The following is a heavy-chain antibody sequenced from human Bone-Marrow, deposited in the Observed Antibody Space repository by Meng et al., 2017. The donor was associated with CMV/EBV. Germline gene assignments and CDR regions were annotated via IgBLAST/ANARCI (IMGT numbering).Heavy chain of an antibody. CDR1: GFTFSSYW. CDR3: ARDKRIPRKGYYYYYYGMDV. D-gene: IGHD2-15*01. J-gene: IGHJ6*02. CDR2: IKQDGSEK. V-gene: IGHV3-7*01. Sequence: GGSLRLSCAASGFTFSSYWMSWVRQAPGKGLEWVANIKQDGSEKYYVDSVKGRFTISRDNAKNSLYLQMNSLRAEDTAVYYCARDKRIPRKGYYYYYYGMDVWGQGTTV.